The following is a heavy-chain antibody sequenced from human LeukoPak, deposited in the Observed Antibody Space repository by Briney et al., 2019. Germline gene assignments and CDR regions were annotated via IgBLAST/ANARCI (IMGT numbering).Heavy chain of an antibody. D-gene: IGHD2-21*01. V-gene: IGHV1-2*02. Sequence: ASVKVSRKASGYTFTGYYMHWVRQAPGQGLEWMGWINPNSGGTNYAQKFQGRVTMTRDTSISTAYMELSRLRSDDTAVYYCARVRRSYCGGDCYPYAFDIWGQGTMVTVSS. J-gene: IGHJ3*02. CDR2: INPNSGGT. CDR3: ARVRRSYCGGDCYPYAFDI. CDR1: GYTFTGYY.